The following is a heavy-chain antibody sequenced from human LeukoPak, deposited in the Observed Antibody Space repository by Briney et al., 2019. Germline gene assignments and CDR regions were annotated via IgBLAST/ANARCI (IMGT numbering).Heavy chain of an antibody. J-gene: IGHJ4*02. CDR1: GFTFDDHG. D-gene: IGHD3-10*01. Sequence: PGGSLRLSCAASGFTFDDHGMSWVRQAPGKGLEWVSGINWNGGNTGYVDSVKGGFTVSRDNAKKSLYLQMNSLRAEDTALYYCARDRGTFVLDYWGQGTLVTVSS. V-gene: IGHV3-20*04. CDR2: INWNGGNT. CDR3: ARDRGTFVLDY.